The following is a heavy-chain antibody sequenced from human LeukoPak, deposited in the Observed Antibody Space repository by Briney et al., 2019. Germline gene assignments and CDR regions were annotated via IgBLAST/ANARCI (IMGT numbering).Heavy chain of an antibody. CDR1: GFTFSSYG. Sequence: GGSLRLSCAASGFTFSSYGMHWVRQAPGKGLEWLAVISYDGSNKYYADSVKGRFTISRDNSKNTLYLQMNSLRAEDTAVYYCARGDDFRSVTDYWGQGTLVTVSS. J-gene: IGHJ4*02. V-gene: IGHV3-30*03. CDR3: ARGDDFRSVTDY. D-gene: IGHD3-3*01. CDR2: ISYDGSNK.